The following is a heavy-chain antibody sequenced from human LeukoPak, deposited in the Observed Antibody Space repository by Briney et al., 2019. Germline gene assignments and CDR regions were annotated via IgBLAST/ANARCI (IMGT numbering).Heavy chain of an antibody. V-gene: IGHV1-69*01. CDR2: LIPLFRTA. J-gene: IGHJ3*02. CDR1: GGNFNTFP. D-gene: IGHD3-16*01. CDR3: TRPVWDTSPGAFDI. Sequence: SVKVSCKAPGGNFNTFPCNWVRQAPGQRLEWMGGLIPLFRTANYAQKFQGRLTITADESISTTYMELSSLTSDDTAVYYCTRPVWDTSPGAFDIWGQGTMVTV.